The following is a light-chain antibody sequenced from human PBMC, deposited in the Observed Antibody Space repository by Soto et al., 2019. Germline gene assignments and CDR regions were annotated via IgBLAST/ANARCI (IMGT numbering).Light chain of an antibody. CDR3: QQYGSSPWT. Sequence: EIVLTQSPGTLSLSPGERATLSCRASQSVSSSYLAWYQQKPGQAPRLLIYGASSRATGIPDRFSGSGSGTEFHLTISSLEPADFAVYYCQQYGSSPWTFGQGTKVEIK. CDR2: GAS. J-gene: IGKJ1*01. CDR1: QSVSSSY. V-gene: IGKV3-20*01.